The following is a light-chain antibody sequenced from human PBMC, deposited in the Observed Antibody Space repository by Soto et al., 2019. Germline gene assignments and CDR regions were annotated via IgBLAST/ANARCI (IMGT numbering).Light chain of an antibody. CDR2: DAS. Sequence: DLQMTQSPSTLSASVGDRVTITCRASQTISTWLAWYQQKPGKAPKLLIYDASSLQGGVPSRFIGSGSWTEFTLTICSLQPYDFATYYCQQYDSYSRTFGQGTEVEIK. CDR3: QQYDSYSRT. CDR1: QTISTW. J-gene: IGKJ1*01. V-gene: IGKV1-5*01.